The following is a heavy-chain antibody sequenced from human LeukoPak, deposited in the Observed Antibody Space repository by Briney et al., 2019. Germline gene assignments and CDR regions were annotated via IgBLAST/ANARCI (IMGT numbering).Heavy chain of an antibody. CDR2: VNSNGGT. CDR3: AKDWRSSWETRFDY. D-gene: IGHD6-13*01. V-gene: IGHV3-64D*09. J-gene: IGHJ4*02. Sequence: GGSLRLSCSASGFTFSSYSMHWVRQAPGKGLECVSAVNSNGGTDYADSVKGRFTIYRDNSKNTLYLQMSSLRVEDTAVYYCAKDWRSSWETRFDYWGQGTLVTVSS. CDR1: GFTFSSYS.